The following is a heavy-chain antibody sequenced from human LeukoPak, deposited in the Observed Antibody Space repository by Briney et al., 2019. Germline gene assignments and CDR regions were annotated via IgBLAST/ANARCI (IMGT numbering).Heavy chain of an antibody. CDR1: GGSFSGYY. D-gene: IGHD2-2*01. V-gene: IGHV4-34*01. CDR3: ARVSVVPAAYYYMDV. CDR2: INHSGST. Sequence: PSETLSLTCAVYGGSFSGYYWSWIRQPPGKGPEWIGEINHSGSTNYNPSLKSRVTISVDTSKNQFSLKLSSVTAADTAVYYCARVSVVPAAYYYMDVWGKGTTLTVSS. J-gene: IGHJ6*03.